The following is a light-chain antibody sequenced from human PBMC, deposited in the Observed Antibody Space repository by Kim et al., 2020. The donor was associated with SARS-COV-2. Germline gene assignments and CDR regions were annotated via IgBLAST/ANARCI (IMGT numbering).Light chain of an antibody. J-gene: IGLJ2*01. CDR2: RDS. V-gene: IGLV3-21*01. Sequence: SYELTQPPSVSAAPGKPATITCWGNNIGSRSVNWYQEKPDQAPVLVIYRDSDRPSGIPERFSGSNSGNMATLTISRVEAGDEAAYYCQVWESSSDHRGVFGGGTQLTVL. CDR3: QVWESSSDHRGV. CDR1: NIGSRS.